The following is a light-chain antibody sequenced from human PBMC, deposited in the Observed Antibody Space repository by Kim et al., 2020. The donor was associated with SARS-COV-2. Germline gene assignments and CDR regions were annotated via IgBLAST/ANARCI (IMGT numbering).Light chain of an antibody. V-gene: IGKV3-11*01. J-gene: IGKJ2*01. CDR2: DAS. CDR1: QSVSSY. Sequence: EIVLTQSPATLSLSPGERATLSCRASQSVSSYLAWYQQKPGQAPRLLIYDASNRATGIPARFSGSGSGTDVTLTISSLEPEDFAVYYCQQRSNWPPIFGQGTKLEI. CDR3: QQRSNWPPI.